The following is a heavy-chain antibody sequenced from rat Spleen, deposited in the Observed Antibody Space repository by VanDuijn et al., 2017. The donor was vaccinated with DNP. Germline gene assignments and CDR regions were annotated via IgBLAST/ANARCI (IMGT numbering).Heavy chain of an antibody. D-gene: IGHD1-9*01. CDR2: IWVDGST. CDR3: AATGIRD. Sequence: QVQLKESGPGLVQPSQTLSLACTVSGFSLTNHHVHWVRQPSGKGLEWMGIIWVDGSTNYNSALKSRLSISRDTSKGQVFLTMNSLQTDDTAVYYCAATGIRDWGQGVMVTVSS. CDR1: GFSLTNHH. V-gene: IGHV2-43*01. J-gene: IGHJ2*01.